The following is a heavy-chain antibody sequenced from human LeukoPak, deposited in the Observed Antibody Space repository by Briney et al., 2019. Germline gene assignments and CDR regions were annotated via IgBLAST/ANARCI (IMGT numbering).Heavy chain of an antibody. CDR2: INSDGSST. Sequence: GGSLRLSCAASGFTFSSYWMHWVRQAPGKRLVWVSRINSDGSSTSYADSVKGRFTISRDNAKNTLYLQRNSLRAEDTAVYYCACWGIYRPNWFPPWPQGTLDTVSS. D-gene: IGHD3-16*02. V-gene: IGHV3-74*01. CDR1: GFTFSSYW. J-gene: IGHJ5*02. CDR3: ACWGIYRPNWFPP.